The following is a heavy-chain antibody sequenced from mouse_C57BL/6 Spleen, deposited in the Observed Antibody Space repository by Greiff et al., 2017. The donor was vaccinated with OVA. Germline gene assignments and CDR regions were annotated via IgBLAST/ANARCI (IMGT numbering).Heavy chain of an antibody. CDR3: AREGSYYGNYEFAY. D-gene: IGHD2-1*01. V-gene: IGHV1-61*01. Sequence: VQLQQPGAELVRPGSSVKLSCKASGYTFTSYWMDWVKQRPGQGLEWIGNIYPSDSETHYNQKFKDKATLTVDKSSSTAYMQLSSLTSEDSAVYYCAREGSYYGNYEFAYWGQGTLVTVSA. J-gene: IGHJ3*01. CDR2: IYPSDSET. CDR1: GYTFTSYW.